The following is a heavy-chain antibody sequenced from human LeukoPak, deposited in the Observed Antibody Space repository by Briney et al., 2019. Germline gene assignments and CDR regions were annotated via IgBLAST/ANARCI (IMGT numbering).Heavy chain of an antibody. J-gene: IGHJ6*02. D-gene: IGHD4-17*01. Sequence: PSETLSLTCTVSGGSISSYYWSWIRQPPGKGLEWIGYIYYSGSTNYNPSLKSRVTISVDTSKNQFSLKLSSVTAADTAVYYCARFYGDYPFYYYYYYGMDVWGQGITVTVSS. CDR2: IYYSGST. V-gene: IGHV4-59*01. CDR1: GGSISSYY. CDR3: ARFYGDYPFYYYYYYGMDV.